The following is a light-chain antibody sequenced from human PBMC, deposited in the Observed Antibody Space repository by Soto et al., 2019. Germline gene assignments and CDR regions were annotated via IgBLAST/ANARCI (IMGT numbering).Light chain of an antibody. CDR1: QSISSW. CDR2: DAS. V-gene: IGKV1-5*01. CDR3: QQYNSYSWT. Sequence: DIQMTQSPSTLSASVGDRVTITCRASQSISSWLAWYQQKPGKAPKLLIYDASSLESGVTSRFSGSGSGTEFTLTNSSLHPGDFATYYCQQYNSYSWTFGQGTKVETK. J-gene: IGKJ1*01.